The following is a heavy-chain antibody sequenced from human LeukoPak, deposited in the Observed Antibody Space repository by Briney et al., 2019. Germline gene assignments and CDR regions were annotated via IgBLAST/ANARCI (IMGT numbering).Heavy chain of an antibody. CDR1: GGSISSGDYY. CDR3: ARRVIGWFDP. J-gene: IGHJ5*02. CDR2: IYYSGST. D-gene: IGHD3-16*02. V-gene: IGHV4-30-4*08. Sequence: SQTLSLTCTVSGGSISSGDYYRSWIRQPRGKGLEWIGYIYYSGSTYYNPSLKSRVTISVDTSKNQFYLKLSSVTAADTAVYYCARRVIGWFDPWGQGTLVTVSS.